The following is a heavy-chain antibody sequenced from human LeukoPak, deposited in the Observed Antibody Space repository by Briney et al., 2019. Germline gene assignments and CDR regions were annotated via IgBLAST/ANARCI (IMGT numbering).Heavy chain of an antibody. D-gene: IGHD3-10*01. J-gene: IGHJ4*02. CDR3: ARSSYGAGSKPYWVDY. CDR2: YSGST. CDR1: GGSISSNY. V-gene: IGHV4-59*05. Sequence: PSETLSLTCTVSGGSISSNYWSWIRQPPGKGLEYIGSYSGSTYYNPSLKSRVTISVDTSKKQFSLKLSSVTAADTAVYYCARSSYGAGSKPYWVDYWGQGTLVTVSS.